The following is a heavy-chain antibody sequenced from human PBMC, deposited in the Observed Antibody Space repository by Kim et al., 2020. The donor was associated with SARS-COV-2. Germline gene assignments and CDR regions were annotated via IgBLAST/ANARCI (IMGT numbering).Heavy chain of an antibody. CDR1: GGSISSGCYY. D-gene: IGHD3-3*01. V-gene: IGHV4-31*03. Sequence: SETLSLTCTVSGGSISSGCYYWSWIRQHPGKGLEWLGYIYYSGSTYYNPSLKSRVTISVDTSKNQFSLKLSTVTAADTAVYYCARAHRTIFGVVEYMDVWGQGTTVTVSS. J-gene: IGHJ6*02. CDR2: IYYSGST. CDR3: ARAHRTIFGVVEYMDV.